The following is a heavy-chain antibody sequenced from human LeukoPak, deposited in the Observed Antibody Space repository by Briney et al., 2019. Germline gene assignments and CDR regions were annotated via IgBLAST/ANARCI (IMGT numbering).Heavy chain of an antibody. V-gene: IGHV4-59*12. J-gene: IGHJ4*02. Sequence: PSETLSLTCTVSGGSISSYYWSWIRQPPGKGLEWIGYIYYSGSTNYNPSLKSRVTISVDTSKNQFSLKLSSVTAADTAVYYCARVEPYYDSSGYYFNYWGQGTLVTVSS. CDR1: GGSISSYY. CDR2: IYYSGST. D-gene: IGHD3-22*01. CDR3: ARVEPYYDSSGYYFNY.